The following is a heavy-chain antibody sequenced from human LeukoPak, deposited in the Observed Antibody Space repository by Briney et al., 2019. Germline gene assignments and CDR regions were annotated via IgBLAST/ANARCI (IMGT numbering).Heavy chain of an antibody. CDR2: ISSSSSYI. CDR3: ARDRRYGGNSDFDY. Sequence: PGGSLRLSCAASGFTFSSYSMNWVRQAPGKGLEWVSSISSSSSYIYYADSVKGRFTISRDNAKNSLYLQMNSLRAEDTAVYYCARDRRYGGNSDFDYWGQGPLVTVSS. V-gene: IGHV3-21*01. J-gene: IGHJ4*02. CDR1: GFTFSSYS. D-gene: IGHD4-23*01.